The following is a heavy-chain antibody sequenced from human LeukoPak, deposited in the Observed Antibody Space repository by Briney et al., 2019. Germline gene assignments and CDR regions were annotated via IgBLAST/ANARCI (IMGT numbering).Heavy chain of an antibody. D-gene: IGHD2-15*01. CDR3: AREGIDGCCSGGSCYQLTYFDY. V-gene: IGHV4-4*07. CDR2: IYTSGST. Sequence: PSETLSLTCTVSGGSISSYYWSWIRQPAGKGLEWIGRIYTSGSTNYNPSLKSRVTMSVDTSKNQFSLKLSSVTAADTAVYYCAREGIDGCCSGGSCYQLTYFDYWGQGTLVTVSS. CDR1: GGSISSYY. J-gene: IGHJ4*02.